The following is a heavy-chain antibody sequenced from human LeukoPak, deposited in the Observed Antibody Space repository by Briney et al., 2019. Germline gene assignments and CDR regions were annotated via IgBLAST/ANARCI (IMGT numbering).Heavy chain of an antibody. Sequence: ASVKVSFKASGYTFTSYAMHWVRQAPGQRLEWMGWINAGNGNTKYSQKFQGRVTITRDTSASTAYMEPSSLRSEDTAVYYCARDSRLAAAGRYNWFDPWGQGTLVTVSS. CDR3: ARDSRLAAAGRYNWFDP. CDR1: GYTFTSYA. V-gene: IGHV1-3*01. J-gene: IGHJ5*02. D-gene: IGHD6-13*01. CDR2: INAGNGNT.